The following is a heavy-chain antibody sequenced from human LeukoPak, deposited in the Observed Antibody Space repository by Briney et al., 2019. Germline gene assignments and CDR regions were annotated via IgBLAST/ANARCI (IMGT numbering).Heavy chain of an antibody. J-gene: IGHJ6*03. V-gene: IGHV3-30*03. D-gene: IGHD5-24*01. Sequence: GGSLRLSCAASGFTFSSYGMSWVRQAPGKGLEWVAVISYDGNNKYYADSVKGRFTISRDNSKNTLYLQMNSLRGEDTAVYYCAREDGRGYYYYIDVWGKGTTVTVSS. CDR3: AREDGRGYYYYIDV. CDR1: GFTFSSYG. CDR2: ISYDGNNK.